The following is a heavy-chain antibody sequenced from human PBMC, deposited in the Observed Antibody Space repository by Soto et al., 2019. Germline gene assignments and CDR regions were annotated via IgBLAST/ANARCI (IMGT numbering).Heavy chain of an antibody. CDR1: TGSISDSYY. Sequence: SETLSLTCSVSTGSISDSYYWGWIRQPPGXGLEWIGSVYYSGSTYYNPSLKSRVTISVDTSKNHFSLKLTSVTAADTAVYYCARHHDEVSSVYCRPPGTFDFWAQGTMVTV. V-gene: IGHV4-39*01. CDR2: VYYSGST. D-gene: IGHD3-22*01. CDR3: ARHHDEVSSVYCRPPGTFDF. J-gene: IGHJ3*01.